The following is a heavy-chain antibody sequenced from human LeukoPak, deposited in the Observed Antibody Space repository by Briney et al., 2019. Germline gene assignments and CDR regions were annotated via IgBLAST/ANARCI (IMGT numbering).Heavy chain of an antibody. Sequence: SETLSLTCTVSGSSISSYYWSWIRQPPGKGLEWIGYIYYSGSTNYNPSLKSRVTISVDTSKNQFSLKLSSVTAADTAVYYCARSHYDILSGYRAERFDPWGQGTLVTVSS. V-gene: IGHV4-59*01. CDR2: IYYSGST. J-gene: IGHJ5*02. D-gene: IGHD3-9*01. CDR1: GSSISSYY. CDR3: ARSHYDILSGYRAERFDP.